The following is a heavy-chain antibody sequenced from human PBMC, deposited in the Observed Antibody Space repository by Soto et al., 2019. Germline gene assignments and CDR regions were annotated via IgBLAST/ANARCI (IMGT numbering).Heavy chain of an antibody. CDR3: ARDRDELWSGYYGGGIDY. J-gene: IGHJ4*02. Sequence: GGSLRLSCAASGFTFSSFEMNCVRQAPGKGLEWVSYISSRRSTIHYAESVNGRFTISRDNAKNSLYLQMNSPRAEDTALYYCARDRDELWSGYYGGGIDYWGQGTLVTVSS. CDR2: ISSRRSTI. D-gene: IGHD3-3*01. CDR1: GFTFSSFE. V-gene: IGHV3-48*03.